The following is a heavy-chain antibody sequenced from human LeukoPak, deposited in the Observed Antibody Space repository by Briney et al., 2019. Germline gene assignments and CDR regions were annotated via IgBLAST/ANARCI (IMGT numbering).Heavy chain of an antibody. V-gene: IGHV4-59*08. D-gene: IGHD6-13*01. CDR3: ARRPSPRESSRSSYYYMDV. J-gene: IGHJ6*03. CDR2: IYYSGST. CDR1: GVSISSYY. Sequence: SETLSLTCTVSGVSISSYYWSWIRPPPGKGLKWIGYIYYSGSTNYNPSLKSRVTISVDTSKNQFSLKLSSVTAADTAVYYCARRPSPRESSRSSYYYMDVWGKGITVTVSS.